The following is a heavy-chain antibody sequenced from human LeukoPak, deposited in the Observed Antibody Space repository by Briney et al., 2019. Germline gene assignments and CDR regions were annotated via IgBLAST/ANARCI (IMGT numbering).Heavy chain of an antibody. CDR3: ARAFDYVGY. V-gene: IGHV3-53*01. D-gene: IGHD3-16*01. CDR2: IYSGGST. Sequence: GGSLRLSCAASGFTVSSNYMNWVRQAPGKGLEWVSAIYSGGSTDYADSVKGRFTISRDNSKNTMYLQMNSLRAEDTAVYYCARAFDYVGYWGQGTLVTVSS. CDR1: GFTVSSNY. J-gene: IGHJ4*02.